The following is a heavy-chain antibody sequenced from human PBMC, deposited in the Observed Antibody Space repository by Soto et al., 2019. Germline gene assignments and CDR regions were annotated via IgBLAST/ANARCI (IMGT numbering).Heavy chain of an antibody. CDR3: ALQSCGGDCYSTFDY. D-gene: IGHD2-21*02. V-gene: IGHV3-23*01. J-gene: IGHJ4*02. Sequence: ELQLLESGGGFVQPGGSLRLSCTASGFGLSTYAISWVRQAPGKGLEWVSVISANSGNTDYADSVKGRFTISRDKSENTVFLQMNRLRAEDTAVYYCALQSCGGDCYSTFDYWGQGTLVTVSS. CDR1: GFGLSTYA. CDR2: ISANSGNT.